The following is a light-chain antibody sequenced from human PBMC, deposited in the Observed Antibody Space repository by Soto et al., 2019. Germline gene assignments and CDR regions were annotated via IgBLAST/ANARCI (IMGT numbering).Light chain of an antibody. CDR2: DAS. CDR1: QSVSSY. CDR3: QQRGNWPRFT. J-gene: IGKJ3*01. Sequence: ENVLTQCPATQSLSPGERATLSCRASQSVSSYLAWYQQKPGQAPRPLIYDASNRATGIPARFSGSGSGTDFTLTISSLEPEDFAVYYCQQRGNWPRFTFGPGTKVDIK. V-gene: IGKV3-11*01.